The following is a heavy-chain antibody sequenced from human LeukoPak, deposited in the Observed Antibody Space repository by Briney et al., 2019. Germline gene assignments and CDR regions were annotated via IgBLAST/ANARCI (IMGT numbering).Heavy chain of an antibody. CDR2: FDPEDGET. D-gene: IGHD3-3*01. CDR1: GYTLTELS. J-gene: IGHJ4*02. Sequence: ASVKVSCKVSGYTLTELSMHWVRQAPGKGLEWMGGFDPEDGETIYAQKFQGRVTMTEDTSTDTAYTELSSLRSEDTAVYYCATGVGSDYDFWSGYSHYFDYWGQGTLVTVSS. CDR3: ATGVGSDYDFWSGYSHYFDY. V-gene: IGHV1-24*01.